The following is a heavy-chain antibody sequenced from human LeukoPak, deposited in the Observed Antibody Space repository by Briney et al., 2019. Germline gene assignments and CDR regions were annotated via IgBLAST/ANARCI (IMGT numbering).Heavy chain of an antibody. D-gene: IGHD3-22*01. CDR2: ISDSGGST. Sequence: GGSLRLSCAASGFTFSSYAMSWVRQAPGKGLEWVSGISDSGGSTYYADSVKGRFTISRDNSKNTLYLQMNSLRAEDTAVYYCATYRRGYYDSSDYYYLDYWGQGTLVTVSS. V-gene: IGHV3-23*01. CDR1: GFTFSSYA. J-gene: IGHJ4*02. CDR3: ATYRRGYYDSSDYYYLDY.